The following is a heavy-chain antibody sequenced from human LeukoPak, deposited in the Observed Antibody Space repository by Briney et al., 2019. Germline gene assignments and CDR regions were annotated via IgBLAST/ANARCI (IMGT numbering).Heavy chain of an antibody. CDR3: ARWPRERNRITVTNYYYYMDV. V-gene: IGHV4-34*01. Sequence: SETLSLTCAVYGGSFSGYYWSWIRQPPGKGLEWIGEINHNGNTNYNPSLKSRVTISVDTSKNQSSLKVSSVTAADSAVYYCARWPRERNRITVTNYYYYMDVWGRGTTVTVSS. CDR2: INHNGNT. CDR1: GGSFSGYY. J-gene: IGHJ6*03. D-gene: IGHD4-11*01.